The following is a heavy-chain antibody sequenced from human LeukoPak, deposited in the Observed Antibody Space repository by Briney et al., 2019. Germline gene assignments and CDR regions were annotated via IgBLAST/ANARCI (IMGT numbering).Heavy chain of an antibody. CDR2: IDWDDDK. CDR3: ARNVEMATMFDY. D-gene: IGHD5-24*01. V-gene: IGHV2-70*11. J-gene: IGHJ4*02. CDR1: GGSISSYYW. Sequence: TLSLTCTVSGGSISSYYWSWIRQPPGKALEWLARIDWDDDKYYSTSLKTRLTISKDTSKNQVVLTMTNMDPVDTATYYCARNVEMATMFDYWGQGTLVTVSS.